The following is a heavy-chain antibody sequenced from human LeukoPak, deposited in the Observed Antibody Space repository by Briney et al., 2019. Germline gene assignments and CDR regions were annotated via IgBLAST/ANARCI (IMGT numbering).Heavy chain of an antibody. CDR1: RGTFSSYA. J-gene: IGHJ4*02. Sequence: SVKVSCKASRGTFSSYAISWVRQAPGQGLEWMGGIIPIFGTANYAQRFQGRVTITADESTSTAYMELSSLRSEDTAVYYCARVTKLINFDYWGQGTLVTVSS. CDR2: IIPIFGTA. CDR3: ARVTKLINFDY. V-gene: IGHV1-69*13. D-gene: IGHD2-15*01.